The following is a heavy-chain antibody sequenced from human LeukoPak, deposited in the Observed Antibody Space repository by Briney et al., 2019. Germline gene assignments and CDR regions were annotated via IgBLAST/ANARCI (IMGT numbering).Heavy chain of an antibody. D-gene: IGHD3-10*01. CDR2: TSGSGGST. CDR3: AKDLLRFGESCFDY. CDR1: GFTFSSYA. Sequence: GGSLRLSCAASGFTFSSYAMSWVRQAPGKGLEWVSATSGSGGSTYYADSVKGRFTISRDNSKNTLYLQMNSLRAEDTAVYYCAKDLLRFGESCFDYWGQGTLVTVSS. J-gene: IGHJ4*02. V-gene: IGHV3-23*01.